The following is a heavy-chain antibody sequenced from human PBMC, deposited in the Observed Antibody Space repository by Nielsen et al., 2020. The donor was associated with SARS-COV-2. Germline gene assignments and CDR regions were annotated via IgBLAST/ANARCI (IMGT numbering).Heavy chain of an antibody. CDR1: ASTFTTSY. CDR2: INPTAGST. CDR3: ARGTDTRVVGSTFGYFDF. J-gene: IGHJ4*02. D-gene: IGHD1-26*01. Sequence: VNVSCQASASTFTTSYLHWVRHAPGQGPEWMGIINPTAGSTRYAQKFQGRVTMTRDTSTSTVYMEVSSLRSEDTALFFCARGTDTRVVGSTFGYFDFWGQGTLVTVSS. V-gene: IGHV1-46*01.